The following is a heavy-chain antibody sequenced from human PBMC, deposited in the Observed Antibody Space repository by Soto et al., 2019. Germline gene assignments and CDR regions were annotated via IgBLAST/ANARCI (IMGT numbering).Heavy chain of an antibody. Sequence: EVQLLESGGALVQPGGSLRLSCAASGYTFSSYAMTWVRQAPGKGLEWVSAISNSGGNTFHADSVKGRFTISRDNSNTTLYLQMNSLTAEDTAVYYCAKDQRGGSAAARIAVWGQGTTVTVAS. D-gene: IGHD6-13*01. V-gene: IGHV3-23*01. CDR3: AKDQRGGSAAARIAV. CDR1: GYTFSSYA. CDR2: ISNSGGNT. J-gene: IGHJ6*02.